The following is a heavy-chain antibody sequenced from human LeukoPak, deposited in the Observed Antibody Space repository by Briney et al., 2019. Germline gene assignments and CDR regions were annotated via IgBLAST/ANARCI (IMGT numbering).Heavy chain of an antibody. CDR2: IRYDGSNK. J-gene: IGHJ4*02. CDR1: GFTFSSYG. V-gene: IGHV3-30*02. D-gene: IGHD1-26*01. CDR3: AKDLSSSGSYSSVDY. Sequence: GGSLRLSCAAPGFTFSSYGMRWVRQAPGKGLEWVTFIRYDGSNKYYADSVKGRFTISRDNSKSTLYLQLNSLRAEDTAVYYCAKDLSSSGSYSSVDYWGQGTLVTVSS.